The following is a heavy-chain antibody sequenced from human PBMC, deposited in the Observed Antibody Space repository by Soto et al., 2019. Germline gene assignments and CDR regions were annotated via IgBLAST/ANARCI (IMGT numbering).Heavy chain of an antibody. V-gene: IGHV3-48*01. J-gene: IGHJ4*02. Sequence: GGSLRLSCAASGFIFSTYNMKWVRQAPGKGLECISYISSSSDTIYYGDSVKGRFTISRDNSKNTLYLQMGSLRAEDMAVYYCARGPGYYFDYWGQGTLVTVSS. CDR2: ISSSSDTI. CDR1: GFIFSTYN. CDR3: ARGPGYYFDY.